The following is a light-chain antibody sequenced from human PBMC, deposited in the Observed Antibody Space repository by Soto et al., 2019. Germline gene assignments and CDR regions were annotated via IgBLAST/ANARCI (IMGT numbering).Light chain of an antibody. CDR1: SSDIGVYDY. CDR2: EVD. V-gene: IGLV2-14*01. CDR3: MSFAATSTHV. Sequence: QSALTQPPSLSGSPGQSLTISCTGTSSDIGVYDYVSWFQQHPGKAPKLMISEVDQRPSGVSDRFSGSKSGNTASLTVSGLQAEDEADYFCMSFAATSTHVFGSGTKVTVL. J-gene: IGLJ1*01.